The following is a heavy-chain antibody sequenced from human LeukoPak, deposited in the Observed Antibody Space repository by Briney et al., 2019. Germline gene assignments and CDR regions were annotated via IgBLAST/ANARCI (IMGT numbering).Heavy chain of an antibody. D-gene: IGHD6-25*01. J-gene: IGHJ4*02. V-gene: IGHV3-15*01. Sequence: GGSLRLSCVASGFTFSDAWMSWVRQAPGKGLEWVGCIKSKIDGGTIDYGAPVKGRFTISRDDSRNTLYLQMNSLKTEDTAVYYCTTRRQDGCWGQGTLVTVS. CDR2: IKSKIDGGTI. CDR1: GFTFSDAW. CDR3: TTRRQDGC.